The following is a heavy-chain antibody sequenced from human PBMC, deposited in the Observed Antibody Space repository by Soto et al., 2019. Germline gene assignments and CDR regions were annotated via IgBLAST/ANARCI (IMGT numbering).Heavy chain of an antibody. CDR3: AKIKIGYDFWSVPDY. V-gene: IGHV3-23*01. CDR2: VSGSGDST. CDR1: GFTFSYNA. J-gene: IGHJ4*02. D-gene: IGHD3-3*01. Sequence: LRLSCAASGFTFSYNAMSWVRQAPGKGLEWVSAVSGSGDSTFYADSVKGRLTISRDNSKNTLYLQMNSLRAEDTAVYYCAKIKIGYDFWSVPDYWGQGTLVTVSS.